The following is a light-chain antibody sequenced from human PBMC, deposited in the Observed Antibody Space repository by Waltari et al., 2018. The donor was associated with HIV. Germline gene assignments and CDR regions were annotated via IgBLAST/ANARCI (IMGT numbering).Light chain of an antibody. CDR1: SGDVGGYDY. V-gene: IGLV2-8*01. J-gene: IGLJ3*02. CDR3: SSYAGGNTWV. CDR2: EVI. Sequence: QSALAQPPSASGSPGQSVIISCTGTSGDVGGYDYVSWSPQYPGKAPKFLIYEVIRRPSGVADRFHGSKSGNTASLTVSGLQVEDEADYYCSSYAGGNTWVFGGGTKLTVL.